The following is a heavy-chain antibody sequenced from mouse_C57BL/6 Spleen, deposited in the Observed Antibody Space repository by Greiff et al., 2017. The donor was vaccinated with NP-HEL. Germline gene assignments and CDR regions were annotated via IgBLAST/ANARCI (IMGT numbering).Heavy chain of an antibody. CDR1: GYAFSSSW. CDR2: IYPGDGDT. J-gene: IGHJ1*03. D-gene: IGHD1-1*01. CDR3: ARRELLRGYFDV. Sequence: QVQLQQSGPELVKPGASVKISCKASGYAFSSSWMNWVKQRPGKGLEWIGRIYPGDGDTNYNGKFKGKATLTADKSSSTAYMQLSSLTSEDSAVYFCARRELLRGYFDVWGTGTTVTVSS. V-gene: IGHV1-82*01.